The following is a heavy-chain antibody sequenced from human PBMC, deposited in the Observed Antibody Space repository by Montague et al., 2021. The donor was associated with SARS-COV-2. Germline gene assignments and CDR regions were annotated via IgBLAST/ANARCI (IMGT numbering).Heavy chain of an antibody. V-gene: IGHV4-59*01. CDR2: IYYSGST. J-gene: IGHJ6*03. D-gene: IGHD3-3*01. CDR1: GGSISSYY. Sequence: SETLSLTCTVSGGSISSYYWSWIRQPPGKGLEWIGYIYYSGSTNYNPSLKSRVTISVDTSKYQFSLKLSSVTAADTAVYSCARVVGDYDFWSGQYYYYYYLDVWGQGTPVTVSS. CDR3: ARVVGDYDFWSGQYYYYYYLDV.